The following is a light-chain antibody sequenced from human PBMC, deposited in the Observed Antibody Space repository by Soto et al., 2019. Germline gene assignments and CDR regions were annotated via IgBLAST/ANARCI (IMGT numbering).Light chain of an antibody. Sequence: ESVLTQSPDTLSLSPGERATLSCRASQSVSSNSLAWYQQKPGQAPRLLIYGASSRATGTPDRFSGSGSGTDFTLTISRLEPEDFAVYYCQQFGGSPPSWTFGQGTEVEI. V-gene: IGKV3-20*01. CDR2: GAS. CDR1: QSVSSNS. CDR3: QQFGGSPPSWT. J-gene: IGKJ1*01.